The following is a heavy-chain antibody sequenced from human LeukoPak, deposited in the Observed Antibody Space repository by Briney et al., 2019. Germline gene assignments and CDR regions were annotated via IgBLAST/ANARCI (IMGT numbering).Heavy chain of an antibody. CDR2: ISGSGGST. CDR1: GFTFSSYA. CDR3: AKEIWPTVTTPGWTYFDY. V-gene: IGHV3-23*01. D-gene: IGHD4-17*01. J-gene: IGHJ4*02. Sequence: GGSLRLSCAASGFTFSSYAMSWVRQAPGKGLEWVSAISGSGGSTYYTDSVKGRFTISRDNSKNTLYLQMNSLRAEDTAVYYCAKEIWPTVTTPGWTYFDYWGQGALVTVSS.